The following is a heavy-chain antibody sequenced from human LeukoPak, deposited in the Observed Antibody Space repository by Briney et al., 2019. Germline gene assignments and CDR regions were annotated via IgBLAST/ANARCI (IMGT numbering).Heavy chain of an antibody. D-gene: IGHD2-8*01. CDR3: ARGRRAYCSHGVCYTGYFYYYYMDV. CDR1: GESFSGYY. J-gene: IGHJ6*03. CDR2: INHFGST. V-gene: IGHV4-34*01. Sequence: PSETLSLTCAVYGESFSGYYWTWIRQPPGKGLEWIGEINHFGSTNYNPCLKSRVSISVDASKNQFSLKVHSVTAADTAVYFCARGRRAYCSHGVCYTGYFYYYYMDVWDTGATVTVSS.